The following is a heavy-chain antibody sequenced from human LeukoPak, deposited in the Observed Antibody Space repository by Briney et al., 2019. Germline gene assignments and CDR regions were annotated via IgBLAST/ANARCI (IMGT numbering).Heavy chain of an antibody. V-gene: IGHV3-30*18. Sequence: PGGSLRLSCAASGFTFGSYGMHWVRQAPGKGLEWVALISYDGSNKYYVDSVKGRFTISRDNSKNTLYLQMNSLSAEDTSVYYCAKDYSSSWYDAFDIWGQGTMVTVSS. J-gene: IGHJ3*02. D-gene: IGHD6-13*01. CDR1: GFTFGSYG. CDR2: ISYDGSNK. CDR3: AKDYSSSWYDAFDI.